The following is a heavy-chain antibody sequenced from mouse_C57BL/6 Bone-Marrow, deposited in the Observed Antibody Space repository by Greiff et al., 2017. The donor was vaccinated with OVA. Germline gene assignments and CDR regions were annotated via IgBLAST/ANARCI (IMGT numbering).Heavy chain of an antibody. D-gene: IGHD2-3*01. CDR3: ARWLLRRTYWYFDV. V-gene: IGHV1-4*01. Sequence: QVQLKQSGAELARPGASVKMSCKASGYTFTSYTMHWVKQRPGQGLEWIGYINHSSGYTKYNQKFKDKATLTADKSSSTAYMQLSSLTSEDSAVYYCARWLLRRTYWYFDVWGTGTTVTVSS. J-gene: IGHJ1*03. CDR2: INHSSGYT. CDR1: GYTFTSYT.